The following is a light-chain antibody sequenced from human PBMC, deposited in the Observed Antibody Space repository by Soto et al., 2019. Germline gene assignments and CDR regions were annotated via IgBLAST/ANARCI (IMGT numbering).Light chain of an antibody. CDR1: ETVATN. V-gene: IGKV3-15*01. CDR3: QQYFEWPPMT. CDR2: GAS. Sequence: VMTQSPATLSVSPGERATLSCWASETVATNLAWYQHKPGQAPRLLISGASTRAAGISDRFRGSGSGTEFTLTISSLRSEDSAIYYCQQYFEWPPMTFGQGTKVEI. J-gene: IGKJ1*01.